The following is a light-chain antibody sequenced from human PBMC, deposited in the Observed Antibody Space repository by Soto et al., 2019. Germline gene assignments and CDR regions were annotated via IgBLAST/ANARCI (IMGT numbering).Light chain of an antibody. CDR2: ATS. CDR3: QHDS. Sequence: EIVLTQSPGTLSLSPGERATLSCRASQSISSNSLAWYQQKPGQAPRLLIYATSSRATGIPDRFTGSGSGTDFTLTISRLEPEDFAVYYCQHDSFGQGTKLDIK. J-gene: IGKJ2*03. CDR1: QSISSNS. V-gene: IGKV3-20*01.